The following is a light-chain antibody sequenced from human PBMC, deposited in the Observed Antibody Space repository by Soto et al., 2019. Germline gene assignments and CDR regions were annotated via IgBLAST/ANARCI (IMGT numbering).Light chain of an antibody. Sequence: SALTQPPSASGSPGQSVTISCTGTSSDVGGYNYVSWYQQYPGKAPKLMIYEVSKGPSGVPDRFSGSKSGNTASLTVSGLQAEDEADYYCSSYAGSNTFIFGGGTKLTVL. CDR1: SSDVGGYNY. CDR3: SSYAGSNTFI. J-gene: IGLJ2*01. CDR2: EVS. V-gene: IGLV2-8*01.